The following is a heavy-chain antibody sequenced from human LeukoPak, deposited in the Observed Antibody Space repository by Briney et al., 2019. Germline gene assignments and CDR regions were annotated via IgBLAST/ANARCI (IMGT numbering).Heavy chain of an antibody. Sequence: SETLSLTSTVSRGSVSSGDYYCSWIRQPPGKGLEWIGYIYYTGSTHYNPSLKSRDTISADTPKKHCSLKLASVNAADTAGYCCARGPTPTGAYIFDYWGQGTLVTVS. J-gene: IGHJ4*02. CDR1: RGSVSSGDYY. CDR2: IYYTGST. V-gene: IGHV4-61*03. CDR3: ARGPTPTGAYIFDY. D-gene: IGHD7-27*01.